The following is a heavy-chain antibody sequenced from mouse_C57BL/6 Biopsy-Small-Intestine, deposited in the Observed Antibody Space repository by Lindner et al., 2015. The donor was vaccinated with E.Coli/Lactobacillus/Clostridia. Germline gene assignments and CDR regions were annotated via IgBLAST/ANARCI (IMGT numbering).Heavy chain of an antibody. Sequence: SVKVSCKASGYTFTGYYMHWVRQAPGQGLEWMGWINPNSGGTNYAQKFQGWVTMTRDTSISTAYMELSRLRSDDTAVYYCARDLGYSYGPFDYWGQGTLVTVSS. V-gene: IGHV1-53*01. J-gene: IGHJ4*01. CDR1: GYTFTGYY. CDR3: ARDLGYSYGPFDY. CDR2: INPNSGGT. D-gene: IGHD1-1*02.